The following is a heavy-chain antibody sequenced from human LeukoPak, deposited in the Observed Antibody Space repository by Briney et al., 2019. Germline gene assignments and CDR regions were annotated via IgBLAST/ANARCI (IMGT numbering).Heavy chain of an antibody. CDR3: ARNPQWLSYSMDV. V-gene: IGHV3-7*01. J-gene: IGHJ6*02. CDR1: GFTFSSYW. Sequence: GGSLRLCCAASGFTFSSYWISWVRQAPGKGLEWVASMKQDGSEKQYVDSVKGRFTISRDNAKSSLYLQMNSLRVEDTAVYYCARNPQWLSYSMDVWGQGTTVTVSS. D-gene: IGHD6-19*01. CDR2: MKQDGSEK.